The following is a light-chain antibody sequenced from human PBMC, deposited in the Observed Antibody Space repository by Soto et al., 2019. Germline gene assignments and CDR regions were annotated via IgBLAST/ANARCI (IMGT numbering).Light chain of an antibody. CDR1: QSVNVN. Sequence: EVVLTQSPATLSLSPGERATLSCRASQSVNVNLAWHQQKPGQPPRLLIYGASTRAAGVPARFTGSGSGTEFTLTISSLQSDDFVVYYCQQYNHWPPYTFGQGTKLEIK. J-gene: IGKJ2*01. CDR2: GAS. V-gene: IGKV3-15*01. CDR3: QQYNHWPPYT.